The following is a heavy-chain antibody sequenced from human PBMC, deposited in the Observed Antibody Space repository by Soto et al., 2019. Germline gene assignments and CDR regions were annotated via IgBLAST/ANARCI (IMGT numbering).Heavy chain of an antibody. Sequence: QVQLQESGPGLVKPSQTLSLTCTVSAGSISSGGYYWSWIREHPGKGLEWIGYIYYSGSTYYNPSLKSRVTISVYTSMNQFSLKLSSVTAADTAVYYCARSAQWLPTLDYWGQGTLVTVSS. J-gene: IGHJ4*02. D-gene: IGHD6-19*01. CDR3: ARSAQWLPTLDY. CDR1: AGSISSGGYY. V-gene: IGHV4-31*03. CDR2: IYYSGST.